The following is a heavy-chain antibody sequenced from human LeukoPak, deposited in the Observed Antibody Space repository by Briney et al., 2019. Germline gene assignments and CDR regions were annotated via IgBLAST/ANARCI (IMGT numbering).Heavy chain of an antibody. Sequence: GRSLRLSCAASGFTFSSYGMHWVRQAPGKGLEWVAVISYDGSNKYYADSVKGRFTISRDNPKNTLYLQMNSLRAEDTAVYYCAKDPGYSGYDWEWYFDYWSQGTLVTVSS. D-gene: IGHD5-12*01. CDR1: GFTFSSYG. CDR2: ISYDGSNK. J-gene: IGHJ4*02. CDR3: AKDPGYSGYDWEWYFDY. V-gene: IGHV3-30*18.